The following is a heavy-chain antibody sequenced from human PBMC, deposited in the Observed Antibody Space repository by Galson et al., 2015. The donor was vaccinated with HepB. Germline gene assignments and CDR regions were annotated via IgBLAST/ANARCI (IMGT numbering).Heavy chain of an antibody. CDR1: GFTFSDYY. CDR2: ISSSSSYT. D-gene: IGHD1-26*01. J-gene: IGHJ4*02. CDR3: AKVETSSGSYTFDY. V-gene: IGHV3-11*05. Sequence: SLRLSCAASGFTFSDYYMSWIRQAPGEGLEWVSYISSSSSYTNYADSVKGRFTISRDNSKNTLYLQMNSLRAEDTAVYYCAKVETSSGSYTFDYWGQGTLVTVSS.